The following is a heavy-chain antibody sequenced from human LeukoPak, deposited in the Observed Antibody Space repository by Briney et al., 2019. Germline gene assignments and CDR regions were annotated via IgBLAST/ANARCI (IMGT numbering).Heavy chain of an antibody. D-gene: IGHD4-17*01. CDR3: ARRGYGDYAPFDY. V-gene: IGHV3-66*04. CDR1: GFTFSSYA. CDR2: IYSGGST. Sequence: TGGSLRLSCAASGFTFSSYAMNCVRQAPGKGLEWVSVIYSGGSTYYADSVKGRFTISRDNSKNTLYLQMNSLRAEDTAVYYCARRGYGDYAPFDYWGQGTLVTVSS. J-gene: IGHJ4*02.